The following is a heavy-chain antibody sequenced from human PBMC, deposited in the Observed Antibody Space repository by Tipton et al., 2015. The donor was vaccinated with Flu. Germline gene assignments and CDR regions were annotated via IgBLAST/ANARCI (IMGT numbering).Heavy chain of an antibody. CDR2: TYSGGAT. Sequence: SLRLSCVASGFTFSKAWMSWVRQAPGKGLEWVSITYSGGATYYADSVQGRFTVSTDTSKNTLYLQMNSLRGEDSADYYCARDYGGNWLDSWGQGTLVTVSS. V-gene: IGHV3-53*01. CDR3: ARDYGGNWLDS. D-gene: IGHD3-16*01. CDR1: GFTFSKAW. J-gene: IGHJ5*01.